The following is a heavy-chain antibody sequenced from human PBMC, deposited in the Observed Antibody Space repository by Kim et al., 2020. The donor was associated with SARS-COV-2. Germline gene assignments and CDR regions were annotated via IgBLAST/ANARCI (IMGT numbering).Heavy chain of an antibody. Sequence: SETLSLTCTVSGGSISSYYWSWIRQPPGKGLEWIGYIYYSGSTNYNPSLKSRVTISVDTSKNQFSLKLSSVTAVDTAVYYCARGFRERLTRYYYYYMDVWGKGTTVTVSS. D-gene: IGHD1-1*01. CDR3: ARGFRERLTRYYYYYMDV. CDR2: IYYSGST. CDR1: GGSISSYY. J-gene: IGHJ6*03. V-gene: IGHV4-59*01.